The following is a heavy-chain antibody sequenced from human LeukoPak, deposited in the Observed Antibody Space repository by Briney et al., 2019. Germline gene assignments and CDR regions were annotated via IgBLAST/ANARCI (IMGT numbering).Heavy chain of an antibody. CDR3: ARNFSSGWFDY. CDR1: GGSISSSNYY. CDR2: IYYSGST. V-gene: IGHV4-39*07. Sequence: SETLSLTCTVSGGSISSSNYYWGWIRQPPGKGLEWIGSIYYSGSTSYNPSLKSRVTISVDTSKNQFSLKLSSATAADTAVYYCARNFSSGWFDYWGQGTLVTVSS. D-gene: IGHD6-19*01. J-gene: IGHJ4*02.